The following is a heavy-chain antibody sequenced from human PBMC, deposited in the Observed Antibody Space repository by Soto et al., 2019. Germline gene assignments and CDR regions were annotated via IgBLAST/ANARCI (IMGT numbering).Heavy chain of an antibody. Sequence: QVQLVQSGAEVRKPGSSVTVSCKASGGTFSNYAISWVRQAPGQGLEWMGGIIPIVGTGSYAQKFQGRVTINADEPTTTAYMELSSLRFEDTAVYYCERVVILVTTASTHYYYHMDVWGPGTTVTVSS. CDR3: ERVVILVTTASTHYYYHMDV. CDR2: IIPIVGTG. J-gene: IGHJ6*02. D-gene: IGHD2-2*01. CDR1: GGTFSNYA. V-gene: IGHV1-69*01.